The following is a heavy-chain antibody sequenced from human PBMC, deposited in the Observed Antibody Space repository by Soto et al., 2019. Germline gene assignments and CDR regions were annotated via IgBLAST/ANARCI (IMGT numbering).Heavy chain of an antibody. CDR3: AKVVAAAGTDAFDI. V-gene: IGHV3-30*18. D-gene: IGHD6-13*01. CDR2: ISYDGSNK. Sequence: GGSLRLSCAASGFTFSSYGMHWVRQAPGKGLEWVAVISYDGSNKYYADSVKGRFTISRDNSKNTLYLQMNSLRAEDTAVYYCAKVVAAAGTDAFDIWGQGTMVTVSS. CDR1: GFTFSSYG. J-gene: IGHJ3*02.